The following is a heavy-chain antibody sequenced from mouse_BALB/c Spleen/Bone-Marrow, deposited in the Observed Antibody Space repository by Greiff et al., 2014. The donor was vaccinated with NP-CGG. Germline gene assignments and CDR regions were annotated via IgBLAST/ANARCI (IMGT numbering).Heavy chain of an antibody. J-gene: IGHJ4*01. CDR2: ISSGGSYT. V-gene: IGHV5-9-4*01. CDR3: ARKGYDGQMDY. CDR1: GFTFSSYA. D-gene: IGHD2-2*01. Sequence: EVMLVESGGGLVKPGGSLKLSCAASGFTFSSYAMSWVRQSPEKRLEWVAEISSGGSYTYYPDTVTGRFTISRDNAKNTLYLERSSLRSEDTAMYYCARKGYDGQMDYWGQGTSVTVSS.